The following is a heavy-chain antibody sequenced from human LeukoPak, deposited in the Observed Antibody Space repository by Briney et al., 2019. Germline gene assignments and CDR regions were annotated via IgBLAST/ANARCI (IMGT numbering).Heavy chain of an antibody. D-gene: IGHD3-10*01. CDR1: GGSISSHY. CDR3: ARFLVVPGPMEYYYYYMDV. V-gene: IGHV4-59*11. CDR2: ISDSWTT. J-gene: IGHJ6*03. Sequence: SETLSLTCSVSGGSISSHYWSWIRQSPGKGLEGIGYISDSWTTKFNSSLKSRVTISRDTSKNQISLRLTSVTAAETAVFYCARFLVVPGPMEYYYYYMDVWGRGTTVIVSS.